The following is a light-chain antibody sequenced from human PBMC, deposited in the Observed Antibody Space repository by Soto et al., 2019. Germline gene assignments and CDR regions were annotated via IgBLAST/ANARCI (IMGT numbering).Light chain of an antibody. J-gene: IGLJ1*01. CDR3: AAWDDTLPGYV. CDR2: INS. V-gene: IGLV1-44*01. Sequence: QSVLPQPPSASGAPGQRVVISCSGSDSDVGTNSVNWYQQVPGAAPKLLIYINSRRPAGVPDRFSGSKSGTSASLAISGLRSEDEADYYCAAWDDTLPGYVFGSGPKLTVL. CDR1: DSDVGTNS.